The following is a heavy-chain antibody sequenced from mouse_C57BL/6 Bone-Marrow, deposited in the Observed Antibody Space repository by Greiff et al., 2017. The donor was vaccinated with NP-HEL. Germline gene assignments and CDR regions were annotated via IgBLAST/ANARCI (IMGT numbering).Heavy chain of an antibody. CDR2: INPYNGGT. CDR1: GYTFTDYY. J-gene: IGHJ1*03. CDR3: ARLITTVARYWYFDV. Sequence: VQLQQSGPVLVKPGASVKMSCKASGYTFTDYYMNWVKQSHGKSLEWIGVINPYNGGTSYNQKFKGKATLTVDKSSSTAYMELNSLTSEDSAVYYCARLITTVARYWYFDVWGTGTTVTVSS. V-gene: IGHV1-19*01. D-gene: IGHD1-1*01.